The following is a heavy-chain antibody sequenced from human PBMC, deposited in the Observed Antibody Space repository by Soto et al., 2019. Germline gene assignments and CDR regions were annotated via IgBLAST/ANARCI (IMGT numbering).Heavy chain of an antibody. D-gene: IGHD3-3*01. V-gene: IGHV4-59*01. J-gene: IGHJ5*02. CDR3: ARGPSGADYDFWSGYFRMGSWFDP. CDR1: GGSISSYY. CDR2: IYYSGST. Sequence: PSETLSLTCTVSGGSISSYYWSWIRQPPGKGLEWIGYIYYSGSTNYNPSLKSRVTISVDTSKNQFSLKLSSVTAADTAVYYCARGPSGADYDFWSGYFRMGSWFDPWGQGTLVTVSS.